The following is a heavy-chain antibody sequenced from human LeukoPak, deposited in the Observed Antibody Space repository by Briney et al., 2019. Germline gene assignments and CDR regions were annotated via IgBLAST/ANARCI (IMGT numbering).Heavy chain of an antibody. CDR2: IKRDGSEK. CDR1: GFTFSNYW. Sequence: GGSLRLSCAASGFTFSNYWMSWVRQAPGKGLEWVANIKRDGSEKYYVDSVKGRFTISRDNAKNSLYLQMNSLRDEDTAVYYCARNPGGIGDYWGQGTLVTVSS. V-gene: IGHV3-7*05. D-gene: IGHD4-23*01. CDR3: ARNPGGIGDY. J-gene: IGHJ4*02.